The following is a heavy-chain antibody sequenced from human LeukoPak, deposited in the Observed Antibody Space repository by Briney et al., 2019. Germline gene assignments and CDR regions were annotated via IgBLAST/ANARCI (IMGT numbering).Heavy chain of an antibody. V-gene: IGHV1-46*01. J-gene: IGHJ6*02. D-gene: IGHD3-22*01. CDR2: INPSGGST. Sequence: ASVKVSCKASGYTFTSYYMHWVRQAPGQGLEWMGIINPSGGSTSYAQKFQGRVTMTRDTSTSTVYMELSSLRSEDTAVYYCARGDKSVRKTYYYDSSGYSGGYGMDVWGQGTTVTVSS. CDR1: GYTFTSYY. CDR3: ARGDKSVRKTYYYDSSGYSGGYGMDV.